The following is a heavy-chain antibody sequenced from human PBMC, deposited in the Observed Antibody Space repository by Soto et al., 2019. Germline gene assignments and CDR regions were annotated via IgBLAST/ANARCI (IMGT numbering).Heavy chain of an antibody. Sequence: PSETLSLTCTVSRGSISNYYWSWVRQPPGKGLEWIGYVHYSGSTDYNPSLKSRVTISVDTSKNHFSLKLTSLTAADTAVYYCASDSSGSPSGYYFDYWGQGALVTVSS. CDR3: ASDSSGSPSGYYFDY. D-gene: IGHD1-26*01. J-gene: IGHJ4*02. CDR1: RGSISNYY. CDR2: VHYSGST. V-gene: IGHV4-59*01.